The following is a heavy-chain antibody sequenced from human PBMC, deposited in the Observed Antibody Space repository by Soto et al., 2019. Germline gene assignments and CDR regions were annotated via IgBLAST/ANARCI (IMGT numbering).Heavy chain of an antibody. J-gene: IGHJ3*02. CDR2: ISYDGSNK. CDR1: GFTFSSYA. CDR3: ARAGTYSSGNDAFDI. Sequence: PGGSLRLSCAASGFTFSSYAMHWVRQAPGKGLEWVAVISYDGSNKYYADSVKGRFTISRDNSKNTLYLQMNSLRAEDTAVYYCARAGTYSSGNDAFDIWGQGTMVTVSS. D-gene: IGHD6-19*01. V-gene: IGHV3-30-3*01.